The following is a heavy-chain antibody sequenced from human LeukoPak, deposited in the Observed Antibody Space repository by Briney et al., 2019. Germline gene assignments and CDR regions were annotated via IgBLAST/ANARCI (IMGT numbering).Heavy chain of an antibody. CDR1: GGSFSGYY. D-gene: IGHD3-10*01. V-gene: IGHV4-34*01. CDR3: ARLGRSRITMVRGANRPYYYYYMDV. Sequence: SETLSLTCAVYGGSFSGYYWSWIRQPPGKGLEWIGEINHSGSTNYNPSLKSRVTISVDTSKNQFSLKLSSVTAADTAVYYCARLGRSRITMVRGANRPYYYYYMDVWGKGTTVTISS. CDR2: INHSGST. J-gene: IGHJ6*03.